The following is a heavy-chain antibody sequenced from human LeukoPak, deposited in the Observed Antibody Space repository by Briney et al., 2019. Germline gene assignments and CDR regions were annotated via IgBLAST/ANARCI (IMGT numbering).Heavy chain of an antibody. CDR3: AKDMGEDGSYYLDY. V-gene: IGHV3-23*01. J-gene: IGHJ4*02. CDR1: GFTFSSYA. D-gene: IGHD1-26*01. CDR2: ISGSGGRT. Sequence: GGSLRLSCAASGFTFSSYAMSWVRQAPGKGLEWVSAISGSGGRTYYAGSVKGRFTVSRDTSKNTLYLQMNSLRAEDTALYYCAKDMGEDGSYYLDYWGQGTLVTVSS.